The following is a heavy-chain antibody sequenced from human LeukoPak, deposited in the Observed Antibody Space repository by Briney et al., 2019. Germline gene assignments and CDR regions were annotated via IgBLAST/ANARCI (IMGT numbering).Heavy chain of an antibody. CDR1: GGSISSSSYY. Sequence: SETLSLTCTVSGGSISSSSYYWGWLRQPPGKGLEWIGSIYYSGSTYYNPSLKSRVTISVDTSKNQFSLKLSSVTAADTAVYYCATQKTTVTTFDYWGQGTLVTVSS. CDR2: IYYSGST. J-gene: IGHJ4*02. D-gene: IGHD4-17*01. V-gene: IGHV4-39*01. CDR3: ATQKTTVTTFDY.